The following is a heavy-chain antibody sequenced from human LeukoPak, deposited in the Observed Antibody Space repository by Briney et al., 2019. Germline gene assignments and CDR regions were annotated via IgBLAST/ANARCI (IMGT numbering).Heavy chain of an antibody. J-gene: IGHJ4*02. D-gene: IGHD2-21*02. CDR1: GGTFSSYA. CDR2: IIPIFGTA. V-gene: IGHV1-69*06. Sequence: APVKVSCKASGGTFSSYAISWVRQAPGQGLEWMGGIIPIFGTANYAQKFQGRVTITADKSTSTAYMELSSLRSEDTAVYYCARDLGALVGTCGGDCPYYFDYWGQGTLVTVSS. CDR3: ARDLGALVGTCGGDCPYYFDY.